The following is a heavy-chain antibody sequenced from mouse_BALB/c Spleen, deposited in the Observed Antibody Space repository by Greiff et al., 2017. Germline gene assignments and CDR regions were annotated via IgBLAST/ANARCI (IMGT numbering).Heavy chain of an antibody. V-gene: IGHV5-4*02. CDR3: ARAMDDYDYYAMDY. CDR2: ISDGGSYT. CDR1: GFTFSDYY. J-gene: IGHJ4*01. Sequence: EVKVEESGGGLVKPGGSLKLSCAASGFTFSDYYMYWVRQTPGKRLEWVATISDGGSYTYYPDSVKGRFTISRDNAKNNLYLQMSSLKSEDTAMYYCARAMDDYDYYAMDYWGQGTSVTVSS. D-gene: IGHD2-4*01.